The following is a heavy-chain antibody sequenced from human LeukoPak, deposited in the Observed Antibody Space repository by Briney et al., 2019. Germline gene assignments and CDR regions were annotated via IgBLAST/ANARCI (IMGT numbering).Heavy chain of an antibody. CDR3: ARDLGGVVPAAPYNWFDP. J-gene: IGHJ5*02. Sequence: SETLSLTCAVSGGSISSGGYSWSWIRQPPGKGLEWIGYIYHSGSTYYNPSLKSRVTISVDRSKNQFSLKLSSATAADTAVYYCARDLGGVVPAAPYNWFDPWGQGTLVTVSS. CDR2: IYHSGST. CDR1: GGSISSGGYS. D-gene: IGHD2-2*01. V-gene: IGHV4-30-2*01.